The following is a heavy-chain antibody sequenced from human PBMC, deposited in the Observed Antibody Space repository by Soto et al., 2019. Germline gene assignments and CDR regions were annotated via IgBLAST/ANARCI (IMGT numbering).Heavy chain of an antibody. V-gene: IGHV3-7*03. CDR1: GFTFRVYW. CDR2: INQDGSEK. J-gene: IGHJ5*02. D-gene: IGHD6-13*01. Sequence: SGGCLKLSSIASGFTFRVYWMSWVRQAQGKGLEWVANINQDGSEKNYVDSVKGRFTISRDNAKDSLSLQMNSLRADDTAVYYCARDRGSIWYEDWFDPWGQGTLVTVSS. CDR3: ARDRGSIWYEDWFDP.